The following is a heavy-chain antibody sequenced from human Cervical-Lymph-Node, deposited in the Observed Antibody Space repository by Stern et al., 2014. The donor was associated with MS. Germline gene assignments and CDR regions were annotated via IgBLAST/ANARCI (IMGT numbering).Heavy chain of an antibody. CDR2: IWYDGTNK. D-gene: IGHD3-3*01. Sequence: QVQLVESGGGVVQPGRSLRLSCATSGFTFSSYAMHWVRQAPGRGLEWVTFIWYDGTNKFYAKSVKGRFTVSRDNSRNTLYLQMSSLTDEDTAVYYCAKDAGVITPLGFDYCGQGTLVTVSS. CDR1: GFTFSSYA. J-gene: IGHJ4*02. CDR3: AKDAGVITPLGFDY. V-gene: IGHV3-33*06.